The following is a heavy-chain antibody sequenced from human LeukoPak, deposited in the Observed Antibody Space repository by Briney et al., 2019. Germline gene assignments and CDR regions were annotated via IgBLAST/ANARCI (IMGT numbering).Heavy chain of an antibody. Sequence: PGGSLRLSCAASGFTFSRYNMDWVRQAPGRGLEWVSSITSISNYIYYADSVKGRFTISRDNAKNSLYLQMNSLRAEDTAVYYCARAPMRAYYYYYYMDVWGKGTTVTVSS. J-gene: IGHJ6*03. V-gene: IGHV3-21*01. CDR2: ITSISNYI. CDR1: GFTFSRYN. D-gene: IGHD2-2*01. CDR3: ARAPMRAYYYYYYMDV.